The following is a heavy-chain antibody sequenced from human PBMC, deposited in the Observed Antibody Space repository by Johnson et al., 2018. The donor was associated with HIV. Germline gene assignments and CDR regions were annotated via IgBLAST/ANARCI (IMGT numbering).Heavy chain of an antibody. Sequence: QVQLVESGGGLVQTGGSLRLSCAASGFTFSNYAMHWVRQAPGKGLEWVAVIWYDGRNNYYADSVKGRFTISKDNSRNTLFLHMNSLRAEDTALYYCARAPGGSPRAAFDIWGQGTMVTVSS. CDR2: IWYDGRNN. J-gene: IGHJ3*02. CDR1: GFTFSNYA. V-gene: IGHV3-33*08. D-gene: IGHD2-15*01. CDR3: ARAPGGSPRAAFDI.